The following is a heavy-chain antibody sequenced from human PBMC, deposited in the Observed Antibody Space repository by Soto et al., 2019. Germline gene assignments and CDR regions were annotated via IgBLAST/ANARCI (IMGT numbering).Heavy chain of an antibody. Sequence: RLSCAASGFTFSDYVMHWVRQAPGKGLEWVAVISSDGSTKYYTDSMKGRFTISRDNSKDTLYLQMNNLRAGDTAVYYCARQNSGWSYYFDFWGQGTLVTVSS. CDR2: ISSDGSTK. V-gene: IGHV3-30-3*01. J-gene: IGHJ4*02. CDR3: ARQNSGWSYYFDF. D-gene: IGHD6-19*01. CDR1: GFTFSDYV.